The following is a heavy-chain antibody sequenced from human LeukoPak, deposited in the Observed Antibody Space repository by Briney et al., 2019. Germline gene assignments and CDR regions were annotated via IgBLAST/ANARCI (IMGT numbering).Heavy chain of an antibody. CDR2: ISPSGVST. CDR1: GFTFSSYA. V-gene: IGHV3-23*01. D-gene: IGHD3-3*01. J-gene: IGHJ5*02. Sequence: GGSLRLSCAASGFTFSSYAMSWVRQAPGKGLEWVSTISPSGVSTYYADSVKGRFAISRNNSKNTLYLQMNSLRAEDTAVYYCAKHTIFGVVRSFDPWGQGTLAIVSS. CDR3: AKHTIFGVVRSFDP.